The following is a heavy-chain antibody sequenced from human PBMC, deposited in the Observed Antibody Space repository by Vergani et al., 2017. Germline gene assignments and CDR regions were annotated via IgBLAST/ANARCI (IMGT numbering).Heavy chain of an antibody. CDR1: GFTFSDYS. J-gene: IGHJ2*01. CDR3: VKDIAASGNYWYFDL. D-gene: IGHD6-13*01. V-gene: IGHV3-48*04. Sequence: EVQLVESGGGLVQPGGSLRLSCTASGFTFSDYSFNWVRQAQGKGLEWLSYISSNLITVKYAGSLRGRITISRDNAKNSLYLQMNSLRAEDTALYYCVKDIAASGNYWYFDLWGRGTLVTVSS. CDR2: ISSNLITV.